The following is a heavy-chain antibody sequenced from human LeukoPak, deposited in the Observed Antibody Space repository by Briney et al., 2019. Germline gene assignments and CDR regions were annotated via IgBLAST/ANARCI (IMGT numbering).Heavy chain of an antibody. Sequence: ASVKVSCKASGYTFTGYYMHWVRQAPGRGLEWMGWINPNSGGTNYAQKFQGRVTMTRDTSISTAYMELSRLRSDDTAVYYCARVYYYGSGSYPGAFDIWGQGTMVTVSS. CDR2: INPNSGGT. CDR3: ARVYYYGSGSYPGAFDI. V-gene: IGHV1-2*02. CDR1: GYTFTGYY. D-gene: IGHD3-10*01. J-gene: IGHJ3*02.